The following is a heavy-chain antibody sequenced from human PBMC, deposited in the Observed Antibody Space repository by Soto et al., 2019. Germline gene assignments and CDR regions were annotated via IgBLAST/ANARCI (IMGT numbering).Heavy chain of an antibody. J-gene: IGHJ5*02. Sequence: SETLSLTCTVSGGSISSYYWSWIRQPPGKGLEWIGYIYYSGSTNYNPSLKSRVTISVDTSKNQFSLKLSSVTAADTAAYYCARDRIAASSGSNWFDPWGQGTLVTVSS. CDR2: IYYSGST. CDR3: ARDRIAASSGSNWFDP. D-gene: IGHD6-13*01. V-gene: IGHV4-59*01. CDR1: GGSISSYY.